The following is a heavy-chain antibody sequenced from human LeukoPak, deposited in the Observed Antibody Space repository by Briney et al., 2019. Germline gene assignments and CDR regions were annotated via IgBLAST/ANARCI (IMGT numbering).Heavy chain of an antibody. Sequence: ASVKVSCKASGYTFTSYYMHWVRQAPGQGLEWMGWINPNSGGTNYAQKFQGWVTMTRDTSISTAYVELSRLRSDDTAVYYCAREIIAAAEERPWCLANWGQGTLVTVSS. D-gene: IGHD6-13*01. CDR2: INPNSGGT. CDR3: AREIIAAAEERPWCLAN. CDR1: GYTFTSYY. V-gene: IGHV1-2*04. J-gene: IGHJ4*02.